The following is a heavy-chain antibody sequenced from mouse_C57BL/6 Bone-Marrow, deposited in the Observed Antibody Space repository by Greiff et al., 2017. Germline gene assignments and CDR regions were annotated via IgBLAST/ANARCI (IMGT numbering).Heavy chain of an antibody. CDR1: GYTFTDYY. D-gene: IGHD1-1*01. CDR2: INPNNGGT. J-gene: IGHJ4*01. Sequence: EVQLQQSGPELVKPGASVKISCKASGYTFTDYYMNWVKQSHGKSLEWIGDINPNNGGTSYNQKFKGKATLTVDTSSSTAYMELRSLTSEDSAVYYCARFITTVVATEGFGYYAMDYWGQGTSVTVSS. CDR3: ARFITTVVATEGFGYYAMDY. V-gene: IGHV1-26*01.